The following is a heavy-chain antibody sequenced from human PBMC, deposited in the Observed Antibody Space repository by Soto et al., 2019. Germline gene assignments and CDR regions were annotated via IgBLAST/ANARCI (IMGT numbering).Heavy chain of an antibody. V-gene: IGHV1-18*04. D-gene: IGHD3-3*01. J-gene: IGHJ6*02. Sequence: ASVKVSCKASGYTFTSYGISWVRQAPGQGLEWMGWISAYNGNTNYAQKLQGRVTMTTDTSTSTAYMELRSLRSDDTAVYYCARDQLYDFWSGYFLHYYSYYYGMDVWGQGTTVTVSS. CDR2: ISAYNGNT. CDR3: ARDQLYDFWSGYFLHYYSYYYGMDV. CDR1: GYTFTSYG.